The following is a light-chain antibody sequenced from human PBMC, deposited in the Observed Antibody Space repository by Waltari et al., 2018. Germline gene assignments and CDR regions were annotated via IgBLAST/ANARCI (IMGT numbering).Light chain of an antibody. V-gene: IGKV3-11*01. J-gene: IGKJ1*01. CDR2: DAS. CDR1: QTISIY. Sequence: EIVLTQSPATLSLSPGERATLSCRASQTISIYLGWYQQQPGQAPRLLIQDASNRAPGIPARFSVSGSGTDFTRTISSLEFGDSAVYYCQQRDQWPRTFGRGTKVEIK. CDR3: QQRDQWPRT.